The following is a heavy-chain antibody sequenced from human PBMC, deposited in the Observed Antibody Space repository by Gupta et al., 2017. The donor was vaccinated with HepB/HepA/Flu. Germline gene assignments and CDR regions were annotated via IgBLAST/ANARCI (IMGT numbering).Heavy chain of an antibody. CDR2: INPHRGGT. CDR1: GYTFNGHY. CDR3: ARSQGYSTYSPFDF. Sequence: QVQLVQSGAEVEKPGASVKVSCKTSGYTFNGHYMHWVRQAPGQGLEWVGWINPHRGGTNYAQKFRGRVTISRDTSIRTAYLELSSLRSDDTAVYYCARSQGYSTYSPFDFWGQGTLVTVSS. J-gene: IGHJ4*02. V-gene: IGHV1-2*02. D-gene: IGHD4-11*01.